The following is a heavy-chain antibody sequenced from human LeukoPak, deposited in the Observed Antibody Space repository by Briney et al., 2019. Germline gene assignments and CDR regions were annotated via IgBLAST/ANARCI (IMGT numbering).Heavy chain of an antibody. J-gene: IGHJ5*02. CDR2: ISGSGGST. CDR1: GFTFSSYA. CDR3: ARWGSSSSAGNWFDP. V-gene: IGHV3-23*01. D-gene: IGHD6-6*01. Sequence: GGSLRLSCAASGFTFSSYAMSWVRQAPGKGLEWVSAISGSGGSTYYADSVKGRFTISRDNSKNTLYLQMNSLRAEDTAVYYCARWGSSSSAGNWFDPWGQGTLVTVSS.